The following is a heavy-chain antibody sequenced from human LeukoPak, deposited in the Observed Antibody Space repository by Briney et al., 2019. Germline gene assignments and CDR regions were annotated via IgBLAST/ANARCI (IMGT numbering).Heavy chain of an antibody. J-gene: IGHJ5*02. CDR3: AGGAVAGTGEEWFDP. Sequence: ASVRVSCKASGYTFTGYYMHWVRQAPGQGLEWMGRINPNSGGTNYAQKFQGRVTMTRDTSISTAYMELSRLRSDDTAVYYCAGGAVAGTGEEWFDPWGQGTLVTVSS. V-gene: IGHV1-2*06. D-gene: IGHD6-19*01. CDR2: INPNSGGT. CDR1: GYTFTGYY.